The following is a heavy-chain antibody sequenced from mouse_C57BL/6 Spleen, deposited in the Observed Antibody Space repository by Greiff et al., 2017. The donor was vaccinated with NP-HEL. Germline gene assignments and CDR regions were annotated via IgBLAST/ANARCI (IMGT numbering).Heavy chain of an antibody. D-gene: IGHD2-5*01. CDR3: AYYSNYGYFDY. CDR1: GYTFTSYW. J-gene: IGHJ2*01. Sequence: QVQLQQPGAELVRPGSSVKLSCKASGYTFTSYWMHWVKQRPIQGLEWIGNIDPSDSENHYHQTFKDKATLTVDKSSSTAYMQLSSLTSEDSAVYYCAYYSNYGYFDYWGQGTTLTVSS. CDR2: IDPSDSEN. V-gene: IGHV1-52*01.